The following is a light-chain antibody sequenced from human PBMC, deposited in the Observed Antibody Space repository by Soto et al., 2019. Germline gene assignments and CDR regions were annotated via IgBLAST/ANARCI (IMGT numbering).Light chain of an antibody. CDR1: QGISTY. Sequence: DIQMTQSPSSLSASVGDRVTITCLASQGISTYLAWYQQIPGKVPKLLISAASTLQSGVPSRFSGSGSGTDFTLTISSLQPEDVVTYYCQKYTNVPAFGGGTKVEIK. CDR2: AAS. CDR3: QKYTNVPA. V-gene: IGKV1-27*01. J-gene: IGKJ4*01.